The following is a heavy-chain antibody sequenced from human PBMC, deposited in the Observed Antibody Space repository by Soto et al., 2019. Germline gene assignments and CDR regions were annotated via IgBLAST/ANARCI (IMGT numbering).Heavy chain of an antibody. V-gene: IGHV1-18*01. CDR3: AVGLAESEGLGYGVAAFDI. CDR1: GYTFTKYG. J-gene: IGHJ3*02. CDR2: ISAYNGGT. Sequence: ASVKVSCKASGYTFTKYGITWVRQAPGQGLEWMGWISAYNGGTNYTQRLQGRVTMTTDTSTSTAYMELRSLRSDDTAVYYCAVGLAESEGLGYGVAAFDIWGQGTMVTVSS. D-gene: IGHD3-3*01.